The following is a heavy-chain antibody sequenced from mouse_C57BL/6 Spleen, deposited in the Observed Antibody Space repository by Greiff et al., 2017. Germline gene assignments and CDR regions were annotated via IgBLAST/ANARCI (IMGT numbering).Heavy chain of an antibody. J-gene: IGHJ3*01. CDR2: INPDSSTI. D-gene: IGHD2-4*01. Sequence: EASGVDFSRYWMSWVRRAPGKGLEWIGEINPDSSTINYAPSLKDKFIISRDNAKNTLYLQMSKVRSEDTALYYCASPYDYGLFAYWGQGTLVTVSA. CDR1: GVDFSRYW. V-gene: IGHV4-1*01. CDR3: ASPYDYGLFAY.